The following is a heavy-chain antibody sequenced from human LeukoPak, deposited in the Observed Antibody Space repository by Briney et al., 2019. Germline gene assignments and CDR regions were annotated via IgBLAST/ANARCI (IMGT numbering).Heavy chain of an antibody. CDR3: ASLYCSGGSCPVD. CDR1: GYTFTGYY. Sequence: ASVKVSCXASGYTFTGYYMHWVRQAHGQGLEWMGRINPNSGGTNYAQKFQGRVTMTRDTSISTAYMELSRLRSDDTAVYYCASLYCSGGSCPVDWGQGTLVTVSS. J-gene: IGHJ4*02. V-gene: IGHV1-2*06. D-gene: IGHD2-15*01. CDR2: INPNSGGT.